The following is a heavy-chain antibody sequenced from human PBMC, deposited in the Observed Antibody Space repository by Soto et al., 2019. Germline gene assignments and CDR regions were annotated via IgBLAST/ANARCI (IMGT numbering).Heavy chain of an antibody. CDR1: GFTFSSYS. V-gene: IGHV3-21*01. D-gene: IGHD1-26*01. J-gene: IGHJ4*02. CDR2: ISSSSSYI. CDR3: ARGSVGATTDFDY. Sequence: GGSLRLSXAASGFTFSSYSMNWVRQAPGKGLEWVSSISSSSSYIYYADSVKGRFTISRDNAKNSLYLQMNSLRAEDTAVYYCARGSVGATTDFDYWGQGTLVTVSS.